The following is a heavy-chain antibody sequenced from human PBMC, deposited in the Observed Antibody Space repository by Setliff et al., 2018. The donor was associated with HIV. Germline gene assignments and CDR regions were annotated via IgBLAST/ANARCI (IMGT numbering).Heavy chain of an antibody. V-gene: IGHV4-31*03. CDR1: GVSISSGGYY. J-gene: IGHJ4*02. Sequence: PSETLSLTCTVSGVSISSGGYYWNWIRQHPGKGLEWIGYISSRGSTYYNPPLKSRITMSVDTSQNQVSLKLSSVTAADTAVYFCARLEKLDDISYFDYWGQGTLVTVSS. CDR3: ARLEKLDDISYFDY. D-gene: IGHD3-3*02. CDR2: ISSRGST.